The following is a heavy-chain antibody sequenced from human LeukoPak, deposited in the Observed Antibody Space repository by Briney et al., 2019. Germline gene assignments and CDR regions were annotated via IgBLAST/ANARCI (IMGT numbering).Heavy chain of an antibody. CDR3: ARTVNYGDYAVYFDY. CDR2: INHSGST. V-gene: IGHV4-34*01. CDR1: GGSFSGYY. J-gene: IGHJ4*02. Sequence: SETLSLTCAVYGGSFSGYYWSWIRQPPGKGLEWIGEINHSGSTNYNPSLKSRVTISVDTSKNQFSLKLSSVTAADTAVYYCARTVNYGDYAVYFDYWGQGTLVTVSS. D-gene: IGHD4-17*01.